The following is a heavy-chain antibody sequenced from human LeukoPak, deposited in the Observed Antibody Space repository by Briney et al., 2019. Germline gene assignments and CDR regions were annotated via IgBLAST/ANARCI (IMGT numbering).Heavy chain of an antibody. J-gene: IGHJ3*02. CDR1: GGSFSGYY. CDR3: ARVNYYGSGSYEDAFDI. CDR2: INHGGST. Sequence: SETLSLTCAVSGGSFSGYYWSWIRQPPGKGLEWIGEINHGGSTNYNPSLKSRVTISVDTSKNQFSLKLSSVTAADTAVYYCARVNYYGSGSYEDAFDIWGQGTMVTVSS. D-gene: IGHD3-10*01. V-gene: IGHV4-34*01.